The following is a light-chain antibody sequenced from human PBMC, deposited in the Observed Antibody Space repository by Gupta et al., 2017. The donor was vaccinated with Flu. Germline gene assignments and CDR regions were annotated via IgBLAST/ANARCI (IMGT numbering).Light chain of an antibody. J-gene: IGLJ2*01. CDR2: VDY. CDR3: QVWDRSADHVV. CDR1: NVGDKG. Sequence: SSLLPQPPTWAMAPRQTATFTCGGDNVGDKGVHGYQQKPGQAPVLVVYVDYNRPSWIPERFSGSNSGNTATLTTSWVGVGDEADYSCQVWDRSADHVVFGAGTKLTVL. V-gene: IGLV3-21*02.